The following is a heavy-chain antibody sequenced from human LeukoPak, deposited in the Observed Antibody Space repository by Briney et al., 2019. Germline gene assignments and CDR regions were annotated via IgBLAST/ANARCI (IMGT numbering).Heavy chain of an antibody. D-gene: IGHD2-2*01. V-gene: IGHV4-61*01. Sequence: PSETLSLTCTVSGDSFSSNNYWSWVRQPPGKGVEWIGYIYYSRGTNYNPSLKSRVTISVDTSKNQFSLKLSSVTAADTAVYYCARANYCSSTSCLLFDYWGQGTLVTVSS. CDR3: ARANYCSSTSCLLFDY. CDR1: GDSFSSNNY. J-gene: IGHJ4*02. CDR2: IYYSRGT.